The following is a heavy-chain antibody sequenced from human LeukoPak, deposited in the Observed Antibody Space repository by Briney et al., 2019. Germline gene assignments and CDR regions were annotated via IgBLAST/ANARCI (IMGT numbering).Heavy chain of an antibody. D-gene: IGHD2-15*01. J-gene: IGHJ3*02. CDR1: GFTFSSYS. CDR3: ARWPDALDI. V-gene: IGHV3-23*01. Sequence: GGSLRLSCAASGFTFSSYSMNWVRQAPGKGLEWVSAISGSGGSTYYADSVKGRFTISRDNSKNTLYLQMNSLRAEDTAVYYCARWPDALDIWGQGTMVTVSS. CDR2: ISGSGGST.